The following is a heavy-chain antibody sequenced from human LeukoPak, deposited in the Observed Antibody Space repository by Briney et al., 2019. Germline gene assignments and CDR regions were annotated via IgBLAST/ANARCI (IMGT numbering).Heavy chain of an antibody. CDR3: ARGAGWYHY. Sequence: SETLSLTCTVSGGPISSSSYYWSWIRQPPGKGLEWIGYIYYSGSTNYNPSLKSRVTILLDTSKNQFSLKLSSVTAADTAVYYCARGAGWYHYWGQGTLVTVSS. J-gene: IGHJ4*02. D-gene: IGHD6-19*01. CDR2: IYYSGST. CDR1: GGPISSSSYY. V-gene: IGHV4-61*01.